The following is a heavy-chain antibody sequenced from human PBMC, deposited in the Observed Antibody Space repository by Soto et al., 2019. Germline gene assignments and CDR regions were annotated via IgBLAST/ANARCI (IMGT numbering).Heavy chain of an antibody. CDR2: ISYDGTNK. CDR1: GVMFSAYA. J-gene: IGHJ4*01. Sequence: GGSLRLYCSASGVMFSAYAMLWVRQAPGKGLEWVAAISYDGTNKYYADSIKGRFTISRDNSANTLFLQVNSLRREDTAMYYCARDPSPYTSGWYGIDFWGHGTLVTVSP. D-gene: IGHD6-19*01. V-gene: IGHV3-30*04. CDR3: ARDPSPYTSGWYGIDF.